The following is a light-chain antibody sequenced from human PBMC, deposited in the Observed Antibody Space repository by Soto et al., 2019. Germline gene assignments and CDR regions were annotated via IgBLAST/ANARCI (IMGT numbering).Light chain of an antibody. CDR1: ESLVYSDGNTY. V-gene: IGKV2-30*01. CDR2: KVS. J-gene: IGKJ2*01. CDR3: MQGSQWPYT. Sequence: DVVMTQSPLSLPVTLGQPASISCRSSESLVYSDGNTYLSWFLQRPGQSPRRLIYKVSNRDSGVPDRFSGSGSGTAFTLKISRVEAEDVGIYYCMQGSQWPYTLGQGTMLEIK.